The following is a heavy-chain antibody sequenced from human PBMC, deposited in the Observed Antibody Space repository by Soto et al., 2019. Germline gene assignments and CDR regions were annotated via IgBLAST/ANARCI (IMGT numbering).Heavy chain of an antibody. J-gene: IGHJ6*02. CDR3: ARDGSGYDQGYYYGMDV. CDR1: GYTFTGYY. Sequence: ASVKVSCKASGYTFTGYYMHWVRQAPGQGLEWMGWINPNSGGTNYAQKFQGWVTMTRDTSISTAYMELSRLRSDDTAVYYCARDGSGYDQGYYYGMDVWGQGTTVTVS. CDR2: INPNSGGT. D-gene: IGHD5-12*01. V-gene: IGHV1-2*04.